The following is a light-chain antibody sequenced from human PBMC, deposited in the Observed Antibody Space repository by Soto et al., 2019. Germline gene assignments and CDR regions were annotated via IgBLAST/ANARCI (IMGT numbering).Light chain of an antibody. V-gene: IGKV1-5*03. J-gene: IGKJ1*01. CDR3: QQYNSYSRT. CDR1: QSISSW. CDR2: KAS. Sequence: DIQMTQSPSTLSASVGDRVTITCRASQSISSWLAWYQQKPGKAPKLLIYKASSLESGVRSRFSGSGSGTEFTLTISSLQPDDFATYYCQQYNSYSRTCGQGTKVEIK.